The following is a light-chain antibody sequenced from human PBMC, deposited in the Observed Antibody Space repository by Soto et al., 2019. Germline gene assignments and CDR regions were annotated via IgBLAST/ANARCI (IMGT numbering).Light chain of an antibody. CDR3: QQYYRYPWT. CDR1: QGIXXX. J-gene: IGKJ1*01. CDR2: SAS. V-gene: IGKV1-16*02. Sequence: DIQMTQSPXXVSASVXXXXXXTCRASQGIXXXLGWYQQKPGKAPKSLIYSASSLQSGVPSKFSGVGSGTEFTLTITDMQPDDFATYYCQQYYRYPWTFGQGTKVEI.